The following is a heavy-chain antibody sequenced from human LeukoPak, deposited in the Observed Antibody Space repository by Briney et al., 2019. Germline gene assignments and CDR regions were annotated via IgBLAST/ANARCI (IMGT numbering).Heavy chain of an antibody. J-gene: IGHJ4*02. CDR3: AKDWGSSSSFNY. Sequence: PGGSLRLSCAASGFTFSSYGMHWVRQAPGKGLEWVAVIWYDGSNKYYADSVKGRFTISRDNSKNTLYLQMNSLRAEDTAVYYCAKDWGSSSSFNYWGQGTLVTVSS. CDR2: IWYDGSNK. CDR1: GFTFSSYG. V-gene: IGHV3-33*06. D-gene: IGHD6-6*01.